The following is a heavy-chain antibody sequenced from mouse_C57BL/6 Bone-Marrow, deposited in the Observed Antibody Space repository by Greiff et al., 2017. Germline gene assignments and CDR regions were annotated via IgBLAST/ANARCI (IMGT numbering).Heavy chain of an antibody. J-gene: IGHJ1*03. CDR1: GYTFTSYW. CDR2: IDPSDSYT. V-gene: IGHV1-69*01. CDR3: AREGDCYWYFDV. D-gene: IGHD3-3*01. Sequence: QVQLQQPGAELVMPGASVKLSCKASGYTFTSYWMHWVKQRPGQGLEWIGEIDPSDSYTNYNQKFKGKSTLTVDKSSSTAYMQLSSLTSEDSAVYYWAREGDCYWYFDVWGTGTTVTVSS.